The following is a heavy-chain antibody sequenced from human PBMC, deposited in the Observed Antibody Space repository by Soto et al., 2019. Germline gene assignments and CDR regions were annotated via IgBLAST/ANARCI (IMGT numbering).Heavy chain of an antibody. CDR2: IYSTGNT. V-gene: IGHV4-38-2*02. D-gene: IGHD2-21*02. CDR3: ARSIRPIVVVTATRFDP. J-gene: IGHJ5*02. Sequence: SETLSLTCTVSGDSIRSSSYWGWIRQPPGKGLEWIGSIYSTGNTYYNPSLNSQVTISVDTSKNQFSLKLSSVTAADTAVYYCARSIRPIVVVTATRFDPWGQGTLVTVSS. CDR1: GDSIRSSSY.